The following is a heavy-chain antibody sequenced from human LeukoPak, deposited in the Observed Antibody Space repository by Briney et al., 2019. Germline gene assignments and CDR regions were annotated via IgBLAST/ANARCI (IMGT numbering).Heavy chain of an antibody. CDR3: ARDHTSDNCSGGSCYKDY. Sequence: GGSLRLSCAASGFTFSSYAMHWVRQAPGKGLEYVSAISSNGGSTYYANSVKGRFTISRDNSKNTLYLQMNSLRAEDTAVYYCARDHTSDNCSGGSCYKDYWGQGTLVTVSS. CDR2: ISSNGGST. D-gene: IGHD2-15*01. CDR1: GFTFSSYA. J-gene: IGHJ4*02. V-gene: IGHV3-64*01.